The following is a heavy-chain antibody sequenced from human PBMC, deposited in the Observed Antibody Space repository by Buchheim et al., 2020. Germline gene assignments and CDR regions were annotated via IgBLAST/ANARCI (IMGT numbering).Heavy chain of an antibody. Sequence: DVQLVESGGGLVMPGGSLTLSCVTSGFSFSPLGMTWVRQAPGKGLEWVATVGSGHHTFYADLVEGGFTVSRDKARSSVYLQLNSLRAEDTAVYFCARDFSGWSRDYWGQGTL. CDR1: GFSFSPLG. V-gene: IGHV3-21*01. J-gene: IGHJ4*02. CDR2: VGSGHHT. CDR3: ARDFSGWSRDY. D-gene: IGHD6-19*01.